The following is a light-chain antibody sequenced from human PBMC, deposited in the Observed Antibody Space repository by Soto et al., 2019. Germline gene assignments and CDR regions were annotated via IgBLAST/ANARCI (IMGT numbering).Light chain of an antibody. CDR3: QQFGSSPGFT. J-gene: IGKJ3*01. CDR1: QSINSRY. CDR2: GAS. V-gene: IGKV3-20*01. Sequence: EIVLTQSPGTLSLSPGERATLSCRASQSINSRYLAWYQQKPGQAPRLLIYGASSRATGIPDRFSDSGSGTDFPLTISRLDREDFAVYYCQQFGSSPGFTFGPGTKVDIK.